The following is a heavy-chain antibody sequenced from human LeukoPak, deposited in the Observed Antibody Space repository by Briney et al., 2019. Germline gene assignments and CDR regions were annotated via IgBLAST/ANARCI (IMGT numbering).Heavy chain of an antibody. CDR3: AKDIGRYGDYGYFDY. J-gene: IGHJ4*02. Sequence: GGSLRLSCAASGFTFDDYAMHWVRQAPGKGLEWVSGISWSSGSIGYADSVKGRFTISRDNAKNSLYLQMNSLRAEDTALYYCAKDIGRYGDYGYFDYWGQGTLVTVSS. CDR1: GFTFDDYA. V-gene: IGHV3-9*01. D-gene: IGHD4-17*01. CDR2: ISWSSGSI.